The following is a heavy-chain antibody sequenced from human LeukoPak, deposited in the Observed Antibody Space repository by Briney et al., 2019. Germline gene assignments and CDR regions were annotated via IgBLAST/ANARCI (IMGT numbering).Heavy chain of an antibody. Sequence: SETLSLTCTVSGGSISSSSYYWGWIRQPPGKGLEWIGSIYYSGSTHYNPSLKSRVTISVDTSKNQFSLKLSSVTAADTAVYYCATRNGIVVVPAAMRIDWGQGTLVTVSS. CDR1: GGSISSSSYY. D-gene: IGHD2-2*01. CDR2: IYYSGST. J-gene: IGHJ4*02. CDR3: ATRNGIVVVPAAMRID. V-gene: IGHV4-39*07.